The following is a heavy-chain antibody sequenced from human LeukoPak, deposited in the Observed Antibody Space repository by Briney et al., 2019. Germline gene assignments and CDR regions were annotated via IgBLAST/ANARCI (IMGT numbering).Heavy chain of an antibody. V-gene: IGHV4-59*01. Sequence: PSETLSLTCTVSGGSISSYYWSWIRQPPGKGLEWIGSIYHSGSTYYNPSLKSRVTISVDTSKNQFSLKLSSVTAADTAVYYCARAQKKYYYDSSGYHSRDYFDYWGQGTLVTVSS. CDR3: ARAQKKYYYDSSGYHSRDYFDY. D-gene: IGHD3-22*01. J-gene: IGHJ4*02. CDR1: GGSISSYY. CDR2: IYHSGST.